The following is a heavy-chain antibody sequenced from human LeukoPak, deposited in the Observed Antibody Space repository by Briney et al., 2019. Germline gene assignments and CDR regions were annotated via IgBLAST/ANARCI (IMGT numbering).Heavy chain of an antibody. CDR1: GSAFSGYA. Sequence: GGSLRLSCSASGSAFSGYAMHWVRQAPGKGLQYVSAISPTGGSTYYADSVKGRFSISRDNSKNTLYLQMSSLRPEDTAVYYCVPKGTEGYWGQGTLVTVSS. CDR2: ISPTGGST. V-gene: IGHV3-64D*06. J-gene: IGHJ4*02. CDR3: VPKGTEGY.